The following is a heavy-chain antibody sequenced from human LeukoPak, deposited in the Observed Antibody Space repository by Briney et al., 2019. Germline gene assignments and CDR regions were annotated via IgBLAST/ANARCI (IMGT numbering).Heavy chain of an antibody. D-gene: IGHD5-24*01. V-gene: IGHV3-30-3*01. CDR2: LSYDGSNK. J-gene: IGHJ4*02. CDR1: GFTFGSYA. CDR3: ARDSGDGYNWPGHFDY. Sequence: GGPLRLSCAASGFTFGSYAMHWVRQAQGKGLGWGAVLSYDGSNKYYADSVKGRFTISRDNSKNTLYLQMNSLRAEDTAVYYCARDSGDGYNWPGHFDYWGQGTLVTVSS.